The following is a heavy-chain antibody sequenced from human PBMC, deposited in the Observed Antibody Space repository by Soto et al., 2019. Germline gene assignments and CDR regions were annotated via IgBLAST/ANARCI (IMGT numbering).Heavy chain of an antibody. V-gene: IGHV3-23*01. Sequence: QPGGSLRLSCAASGFTFSSYAMSWVRQAPGKGLEWVSAISGSGGSTYYADSVKGRFTISRDNSKNTLYLQMNSLRAEDTAVYYCAKNAVLRFLEWLSNNWFDPWGQGTLVTVS. CDR1: GFTFSSYA. D-gene: IGHD3-3*01. CDR3: AKNAVLRFLEWLSNNWFDP. J-gene: IGHJ5*02. CDR2: ISGSGGST.